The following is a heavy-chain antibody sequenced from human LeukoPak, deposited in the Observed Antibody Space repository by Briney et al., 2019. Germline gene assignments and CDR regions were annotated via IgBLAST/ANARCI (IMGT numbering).Heavy chain of an antibody. CDR2: IYYSGST. D-gene: IGHD6-6*01. V-gene: IGHV4-31*03. J-gene: IGHJ4*02. Sequence: SETLSLTCTVSGGSISSGGYYWSWIRQHPGKGLEWIGYIYYSGSTYYNPSLKSRVTISVDTPKNQFSLKLSSVTAADTAVYYCARFSQSSSPYFDYWGQGTLVTVSS. CDR3: ARFSQSSSPYFDY. CDR1: GGSISSGGYY.